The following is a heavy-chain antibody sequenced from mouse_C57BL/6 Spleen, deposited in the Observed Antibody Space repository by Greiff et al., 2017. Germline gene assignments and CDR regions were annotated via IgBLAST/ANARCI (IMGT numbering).Heavy chain of an antibody. Sequence: EVNVVESGGGLVQPGGSLSLSCAASGFTFTDYYLSWVRQPPGKALEWLGFIRNKANGYTTEYSASVKGRFTISRDNSQSILYLQMNALRAEDSATYYCARSTGGAMDDWGQGTSVTVSS. CDR1: GFTFTDYY. V-gene: IGHV7-3*01. CDR3: ARSTGGAMDD. J-gene: IGHJ4*01. CDR2: IRNKANGYTT.